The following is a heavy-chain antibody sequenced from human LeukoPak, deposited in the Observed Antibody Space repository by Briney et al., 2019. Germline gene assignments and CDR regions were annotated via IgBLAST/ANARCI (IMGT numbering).Heavy chain of an antibody. Sequence: GGSLRLSCAASGFTFSSYAMHWVRQAPGKGLEWVAVISYDGSNKYYADSVKGRFTISRDNSKNTLYLQMNSLRAEDTAVCYCARDLARGPDYWGQGTLVTVSS. J-gene: IGHJ4*02. D-gene: IGHD3-16*01. V-gene: IGHV3-30-3*01. CDR2: ISYDGSNK. CDR1: GFTFSSYA. CDR3: ARDLARGPDY.